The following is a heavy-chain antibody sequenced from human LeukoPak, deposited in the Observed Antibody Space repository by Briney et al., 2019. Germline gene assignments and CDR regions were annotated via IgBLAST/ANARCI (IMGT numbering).Heavy chain of an antibody. V-gene: IGHV3-20*04. Sequence: GGSLRLSCEASGFTFDDYAMTWVRQAPGKGLELDSGINWNGGSTGYADSVKGRFTISRDNAKNSLYLQMNTLRAEDTALYYCARGYDFWSGRLGDAFDIWGQGTTVTVSS. D-gene: IGHD3-3*01. CDR1: GFTFDDYA. J-gene: IGHJ3*02. CDR2: INWNGGST. CDR3: ARGYDFWSGRLGDAFDI.